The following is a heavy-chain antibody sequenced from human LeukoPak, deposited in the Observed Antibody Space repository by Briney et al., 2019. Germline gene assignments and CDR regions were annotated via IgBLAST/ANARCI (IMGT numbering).Heavy chain of an antibody. J-gene: IGHJ6*04. CDR1: GFTFSSYS. CDR3: ARDLITMVRGVMTSSGMDV. V-gene: IGHV3-21*01. CDR2: ISSSSSYI. D-gene: IGHD3-10*01. Sequence: GGSLRLFCAASGFTFSSYSMNWVRQAPGKGLEWVSSISSSSSYIYYADSVKGRFTIPRDNAKNSLYLQMNSLRAEDTAVYYCARDLITMVRGVMTSSGMDVWGKGTTVTVSS.